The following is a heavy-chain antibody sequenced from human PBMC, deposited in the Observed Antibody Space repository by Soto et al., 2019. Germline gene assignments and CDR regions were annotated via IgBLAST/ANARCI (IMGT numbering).Heavy chain of an antibody. Sequence: EVQLVESGGGLVQPGGSLRLSCAASGFTLSGRSMHWVRQAPGKGLVWVSGIDNAGTDSTYADSVKGRVTSSRDNAKNMLYLQMNSLRVEHTAVYYCARGWFGPDVWGKGTTVTVSS. CDR3: ARGWFGPDV. J-gene: IGHJ6*04. CDR2: IDNAGTDS. D-gene: IGHD3-10*01. CDR1: GFTLSGRS. V-gene: IGHV3-74*01.